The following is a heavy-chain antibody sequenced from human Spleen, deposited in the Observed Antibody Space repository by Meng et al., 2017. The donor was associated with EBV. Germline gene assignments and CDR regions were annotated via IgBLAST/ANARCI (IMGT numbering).Heavy chain of an antibody. CDR2: ISYTGTTI. D-gene: IGHD1-26*01. CDR1: GFNFSDYY. J-gene: IGHJ4*02. CDR3: ARGSRRLSGHYGY. V-gene: IGHV3-11*01. Sequence: QVQLVGAGGGLVKPGASLRLSCATSGFNFSDYYMSWIRQSPGKGLEWVSYISYTGTTIYYADSVKGRFTVSRDNSEKSLFLQMNSLRVDDTAVYYCARGSRRLSGHYGYWGQGTLVTVSS.